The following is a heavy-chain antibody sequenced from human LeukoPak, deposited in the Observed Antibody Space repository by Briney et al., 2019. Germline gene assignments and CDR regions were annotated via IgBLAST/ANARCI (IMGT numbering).Heavy chain of an antibody. Sequence: GGSLRLSCAASGFTFSSYAMSWVRQAPGKGLEWVSAISGRGGSTYYADSVKGRFTISRDNSRNTLYLQMNSLRAEDTAVYYCAKEYCSSTSCYIVDYWGQGTLVTVSS. J-gene: IGHJ4*02. V-gene: IGHV3-23*01. CDR2: ISGRGGST. CDR3: AKEYCSSTSCYIVDY. D-gene: IGHD2-2*02. CDR1: GFTFSSYA.